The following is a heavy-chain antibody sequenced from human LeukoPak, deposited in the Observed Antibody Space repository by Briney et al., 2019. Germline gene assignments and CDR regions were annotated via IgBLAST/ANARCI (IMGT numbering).Heavy chain of an antibody. CDR2: ISRGGDDT. CDR3: VKPPRLSIIRGEGMDV. Sequence: GGSLRLSCAGSGFTFRTYAMGWVRQAPGKGLEWVSSISRGGDDTDYADSVKGRFTISRDNFKNTLYLQMNRLGAEDTAVYYCVKPPRLSIIRGEGMDVWGQGTTVTVSS. CDR1: GFTFRTYA. J-gene: IGHJ6*02. V-gene: IGHV3-23*01. D-gene: IGHD3-10*01.